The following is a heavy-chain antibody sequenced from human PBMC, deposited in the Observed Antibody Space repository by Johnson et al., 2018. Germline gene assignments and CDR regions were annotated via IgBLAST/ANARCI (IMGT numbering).Heavy chain of an antibody. Sequence: QVQLVQAGGGVVQPGRSVRLSCTVSGLNFKNFGMHWVRQAPGKGPEWVASVWKDESNTECYGDSAKGRVTIFRDNSKSTVYLQRNSLRVEDTALYYCAGEDAAMVDIGTFDIWGQGTMVTVSS. J-gene: IGHJ3*02. CDR2: VWKDESNTE. V-gene: IGHV3-33*01. D-gene: IGHD2-15*01. CDR1: GLNFKNFG. CDR3: AGEDAAMVDIGTFDI.